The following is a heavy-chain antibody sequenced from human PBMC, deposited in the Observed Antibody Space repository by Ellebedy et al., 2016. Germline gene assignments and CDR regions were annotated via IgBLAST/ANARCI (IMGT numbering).Heavy chain of an antibody. Sequence: GESLKISCAVSGFTVSTNYMTWVRQAPGKGLEWVATIYYTGNTFYPDSVRGRFTISRDNSKNTLYLQMNNLRAEDTAVYYCANLGRGSYFDYWGQGTLVTVSS. J-gene: IGHJ4*02. CDR1: GFTVSTNY. D-gene: IGHD1-26*01. CDR3: ANLGRGSYFDY. CDR2: IYYTGNT. V-gene: IGHV3-66*02.